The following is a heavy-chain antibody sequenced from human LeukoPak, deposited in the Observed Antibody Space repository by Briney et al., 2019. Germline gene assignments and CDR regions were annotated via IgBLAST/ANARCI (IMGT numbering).Heavy chain of an antibody. Sequence: GGSLRLSCAASGFTFSNAWMSWVRQAPGKGLEWVGRIKSKTDGGTTDYAAPVKGRFTISRDDSKNTLYLQMNSLKTEDTAVYYCTTVAAAGLEYFQHWGQGTLVTVSS. D-gene: IGHD6-13*01. CDR1: GFTFSNAW. CDR2: IKSKTDGGTT. CDR3: TTVAAAGLEYFQH. V-gene: IGHV3-15*01. J-gene: IGHJ1*01.